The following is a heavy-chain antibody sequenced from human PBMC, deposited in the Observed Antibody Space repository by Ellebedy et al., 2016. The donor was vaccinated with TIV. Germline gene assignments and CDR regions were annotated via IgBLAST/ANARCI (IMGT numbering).Heavy chain of an antibody. V-gene: IGHV4-61*01. Sequence: SETLSLTCTVSGGSVSSGSHYWNWIRQPPGKGLEWIGYSYYIGTTNYNPSLKSRVTISEDTSKNQFSLRLRSVTAADTAVYYCAGGSYTPYGMDVWGRGTTVIVFS. CDR2: SYYIGTT. CDR3: AGGSYTPYGMDV. D-gene: IGHD1-26*01. J-gene: IGHJ6*02. CDR1: GGSVSSGSHY.